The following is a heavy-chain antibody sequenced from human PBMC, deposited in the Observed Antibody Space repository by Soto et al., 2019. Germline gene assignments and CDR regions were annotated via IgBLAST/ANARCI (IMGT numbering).Heavy chain of an antibody. CDR1: GYTFTSYG. Sequence: QVHLVQSGAEVKKPGASVKVSCKGSGYTFTSYGITWVRQAPGQGLEWMGWISAHNGNTDYAQKTQGRVTVTRDTSTSTAYMELRSLRSDDAAVYYCARGRYGDYWGQGALVTGSS. CDR3: ARGRYGDY. D-gene: IGHD1-1*01. V-gene: IGHV1-18*01. J-gene: IGHJ4*02. CDR2: ISAHNGNT.